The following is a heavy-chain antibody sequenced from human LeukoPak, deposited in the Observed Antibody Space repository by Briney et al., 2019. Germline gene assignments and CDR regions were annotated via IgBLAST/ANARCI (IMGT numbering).Heavy chain of an antibody. V-gene: IGHV4-38-2*01. CDR2: IYHSGST. Sequence: KPSETLSLTCAVSGYSISSGYYWGWIRQPPGKGLEWIGNIYHSGSTYYNPSLKSRVTISVDTSKNQFALKLSSVTAADTAVYYCAQQSLRSSDYWGQGTLVTVSS. CDR3: AQQSLRSSDY. J-gene: IGHJ4*02. CDR1: GYSISSGYY. D-gene: IGHD3-16*01.